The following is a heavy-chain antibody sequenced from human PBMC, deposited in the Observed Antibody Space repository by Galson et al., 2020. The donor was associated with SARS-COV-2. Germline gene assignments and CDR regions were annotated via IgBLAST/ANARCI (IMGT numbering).Heavy chain of an antibody. D-gene: IGHD2-21*01. CDR3: ARGGSTQVISYYYLDV. J-gene: IGHJ6*03. CDR2: IYHSGTT. V-gene: IGHV4-38-2*02. CDR1: AYSITRGYY. Sequence: TLSLTCTVSAYSITRGYYWGWIRQSPGKGLEWLGTIYHSGTTYYNPSLKSRVTISVDTSKNQFALKVNSVTAADTAVYYCARGGSTQVISYYYLDVWGKGTTVSVSS.